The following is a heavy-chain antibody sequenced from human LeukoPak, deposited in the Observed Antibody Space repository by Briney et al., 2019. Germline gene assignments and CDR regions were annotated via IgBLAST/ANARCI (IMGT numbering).Heavy chain of an antibody. CDR3: ARVREDPWNSAPHAFDI. D-gene: IGHD1-1*01. J-gene: IGHJ3*02. V-gene: IGHV4-34*01. CDR2: INHTGST. CDR1: GGSFSDYQ. Sequence: SETLSLTCSVYGGSFSDYQWSWIRQPPGKGLEWIGEINHTGSTNYNPSLKSRVTISVDTSKNQFSLKLSSVTAADTAVYYCARVREDPWNSAPHAFDIWGQGTMVTVSS.